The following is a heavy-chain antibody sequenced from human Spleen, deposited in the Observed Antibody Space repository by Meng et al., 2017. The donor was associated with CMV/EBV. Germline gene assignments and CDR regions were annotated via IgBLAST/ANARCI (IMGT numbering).Heavy chain of an antibody. J-gene: IGHJ4*02. CDR3: AKDSSIAARGMQYYFDY. CDR1: GFTFSSYG. Sequence: GESLKISCAASGFTFSSYGMHWVRQAPGKGLEWVAVIWYDGSNKYYADSVKGRFTISRDNSKNTLYLQMNSLRAEDTAVYYCAKDSSIAARGMQYYFDYWGQGTLVTVSS. D-gene: IGHD6-6*01. V-gene: IGHV3-30*02. CDR2: IWYDGSNK.